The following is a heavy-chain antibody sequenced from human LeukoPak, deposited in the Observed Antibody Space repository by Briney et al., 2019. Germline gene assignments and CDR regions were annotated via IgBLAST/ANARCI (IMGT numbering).Heavy chain of an antibody. Sequence: GGALRLSCVVSGFTFATYAMTWVRQTPGKGLEWVSSISGSGGNTYNADSVKGRFTISRDNSKNTLYLQMNSLRAEYTAVYYCAKDRRSDGSGSPSGYMDVWGKGTTVTVSS. CDR3: AKDRRSDGSGSPSGYMDV. CDR2: ISGSGGNT. CDR1: GFTFATYA. V-gene: IGHV3-23*01. J-gene: IGHJ6*03. D-gene: IGHD3-10*01.